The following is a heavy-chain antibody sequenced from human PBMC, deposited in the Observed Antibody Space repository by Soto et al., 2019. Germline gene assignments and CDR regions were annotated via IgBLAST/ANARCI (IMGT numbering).Heavy chain of an antibody. D-gene: IGHD3-10*01. CDR2: IWYDGSNK. Sequence: WWSLRLSCAASVFTFSSYGMHWFRQAPGKGLEWVAVIWYDGSNKYYADSVKGRFTISRDNSKNTLYLQMNSLRAEDTAVYYCARIISSKMADAFDIWGQGTMVTVSS. J-gene: IGHJ3*02. V-gene: IGHV3-33*01. CDR1: VFTFSSYG. CDR3: ARIISSKMADAFDI.